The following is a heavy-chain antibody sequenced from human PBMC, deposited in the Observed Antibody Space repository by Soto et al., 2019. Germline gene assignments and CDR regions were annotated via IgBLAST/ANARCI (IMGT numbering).Heavy chain of an antibody. J-gene: IGHJ6*02. CDR1: GGSISSYY. CDR3: ARGGIAARPFYYHYGMDV. D-gene: IGHD6-6*01. V-gene: IGHV4-59*01. Sequence: QVQLQESGPGLVKPSETLSLTCTVSGGSISSYYWSWIRQPPGKGLEWIGYIYYSGSTNYNPSLKSRVTISVDTSKNQFSLKLSSVTAADTAVYYCARGGIAARPFYYHYGMDVWGQGTTVTVSS. CDR2: IYYSGST.